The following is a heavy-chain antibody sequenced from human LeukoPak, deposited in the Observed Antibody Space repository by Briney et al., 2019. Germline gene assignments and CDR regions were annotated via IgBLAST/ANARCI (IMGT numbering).Heavy chain of an antibody. CDR3: LVVATITGGNAFDI. J-gene: IGHJ3*02. V-gene: IGHV3-30*02. D-gene: IGHD5-24*01. CDR1: GFTFSGAW. Sequence: GGSLRLSCAASGFTFSGAWMHWVRQAPGKGLEWVAFIRYDGSNKYYADSVKGRFTISRDNSKNTLYLQMNSLRAEDTAVYYCLVVATITGGNAFDIWGQGTMVTVSS. CDR2: IRYDGSNK.